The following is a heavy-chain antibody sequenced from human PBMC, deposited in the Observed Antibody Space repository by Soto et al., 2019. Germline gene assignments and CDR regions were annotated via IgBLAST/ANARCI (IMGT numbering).Heavy chain of an antibody. CDR3: ARLYYDSSGFPSKQFDY. V-gene: IGHV1-18*01. CDR2: ISAYNGNT. Sequence: ASVKVSCKASGYTFTSYGISWVRQAPGQGLEWMGWISAYNGNTNYAQKLQGRVTMTTDTSTSTAYMELRSLRSDDTAVYYCARLYYDSSGFPSKQFDYWGQGTLVTVSS. D-gene: IGHD3-22*01. J-gene: IGHJ4*02. CDR1: GYTFTSYG.